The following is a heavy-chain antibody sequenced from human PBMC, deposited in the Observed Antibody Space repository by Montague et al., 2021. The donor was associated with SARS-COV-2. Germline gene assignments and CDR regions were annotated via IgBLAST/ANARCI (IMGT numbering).Heavy chain of an antibody. CDR2: IYYGGST. CDR1: GDSVRTYSYY. J-gene: IGHJ3*02. V-gene: IGHV4-39*07. Sequence: SETLSLTCTVSGDSVRTYSYYWGWIRQPPGLGLEWIGSIYYGGSTNYNPTLKSRVTISVDTSRNQVSLKLSSVTAADTAVYYCARDMRMVAHVVVVVDDVVDGFDIWGQGTMVTVSS. CDR3: ARDMRMVAHVVVVVDDVVDGFDI. D-gene: IGHD2-15*01.